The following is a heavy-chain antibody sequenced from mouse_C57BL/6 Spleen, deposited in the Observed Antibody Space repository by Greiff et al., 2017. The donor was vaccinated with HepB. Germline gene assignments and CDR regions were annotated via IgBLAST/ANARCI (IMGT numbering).Heavy chain of an antibody. CDR3: ARSGTTVGYFDY. J-gene: IGHJ2*01. V-gene: IGHV1-52*01. CDR2: IDPSDSET. D-gene: IGHD1-1*01. Sequence: VQLQQPGAELVRPGSSVKLSCKASGYTFTSYWMHWVKQRPIQGLEWIGNIDPSDSETHYNQKFKDKATLTVDKSSSTAYMQLSSLTSEDSAVYYCARSGTTVGYFDYWGQGTTLTVSS. CDR1: GYTFTSYW.